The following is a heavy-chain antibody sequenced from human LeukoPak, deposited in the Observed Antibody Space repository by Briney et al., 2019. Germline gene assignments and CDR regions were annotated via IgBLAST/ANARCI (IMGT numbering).Heavy chain of an antibody. D-gene: IGHD3-10*01. V-gene: IGHV3-30*18. CDR1: GFTFSSYG. J-gene: IGHJ5*02. Sequence: RAGGSLRLSCAASGFTFSSYGMHWVRQAPGKGLEWVAVISYDGSNKYYADSVKGRFTISRDNSKNTLYLQMNSLRAEDTAVYYCAKFRGYYGSGSRDWFDPWGQGTLVTVSS. CDR2: ISYDGSNK. CDR3: AKFRGYYGSGSRDWFDP.